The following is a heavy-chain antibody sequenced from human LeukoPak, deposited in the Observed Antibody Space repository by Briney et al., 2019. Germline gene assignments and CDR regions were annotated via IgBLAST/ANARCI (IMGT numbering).Heavy chain of an antibody. V-gene: IGHV4-59*08. CDR1: GGSISSYY. Sequence: SETLSLTCTIPGGSISSYYWSWIRQPPGKGLEWIGYIYYSGSTNYNPSLKSRVTISVDTSKNQFSLKLSSVTAADTAVYYCARHRTSYYYGSGSYYPYYYYGMDVWGQGTTVTVSS. CDR2: IYYSGST. CDR3: ARHRTSYYYGSGSYYPYYYYGMDV. J-gene: IGHJ6*02. D-gene: IGHD3-10*01.